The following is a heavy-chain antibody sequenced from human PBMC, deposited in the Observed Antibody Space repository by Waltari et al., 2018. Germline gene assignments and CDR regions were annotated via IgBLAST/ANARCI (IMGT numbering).Heavy chain of an antibody. CDR2: INPDGSII. CDR3: VLYSSSFLGDC. V-gene: IGHV3-74*02. D-gene: IGHD6-13*01. Sequence: EVQLVESGGGLVQPGGSLRLSCAASGFTFSPYWMHWVRQAPGKGLVSVSHINPDGSIINYADSVKGRFTISRDNAKSTLFLQMNSLRAEDTAVYYCVLYSSSFLGDCWGQGTLVTVSS. J-gene: IGHJ4*02. CDR1: GFTFSPYW.